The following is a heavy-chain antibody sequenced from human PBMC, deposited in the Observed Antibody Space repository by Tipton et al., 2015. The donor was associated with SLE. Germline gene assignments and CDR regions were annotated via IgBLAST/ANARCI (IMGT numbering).Heavy chain of an antibody. CDR1: GFTFSSYA. J-gene: IGHJ5*02. CDR3: ARVQTEWLVGGWFDP. V-gene: IGHV3-30-3*01. D-gene: IGHD6-19*01. CDR2: ISFDGTNK. Sequence: SLRLSCAASGFTFSSYAMHWVRQAPGKGLEWVALISFDGTNKYYADSVKGRFTISRDNSKNTLYLQMNSLRAEDTAVYYCARVQTEWLVGGWFDPWGQGTLVTVSS.